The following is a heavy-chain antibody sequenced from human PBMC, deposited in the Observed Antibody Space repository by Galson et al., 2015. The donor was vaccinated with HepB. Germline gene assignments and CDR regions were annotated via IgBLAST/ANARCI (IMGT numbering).Heavy chain of an antibody. Sequence: SLRLSCAASGFSFSSSGMNWVRQASGKGLEWVSSISSITSYIFYADSVKGRFTISRDNAKNSLYLQMNSLRAEDTAVYYCARGSGIAGTPDYWGQGTLVTVSS. V-gene: IGHV3-21*01. CDR2: ISSITSYI. J-gene: IGHJ4*02. CDR1: GFSFSSSG. D-gene: IGHD3-10*01. CDR3: ARGSGIAGTPDY.